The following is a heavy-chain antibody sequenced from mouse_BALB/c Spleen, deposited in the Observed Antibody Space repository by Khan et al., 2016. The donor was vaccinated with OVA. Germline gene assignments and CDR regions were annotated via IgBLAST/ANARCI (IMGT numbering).Heavy chain of an antibody. J-gene: IGHJ2*01. CDR3: GRRGLRWDFDY. D-gene: IGHD1-1*01. Sequence: QVQLKQSGAELAKPGASVKMSCKASGYTFINYWILWVKQRPGQGLEWIGYINPSTGYTEYNQNFKDKATLTADKSSSTAYMQLSSLTSEDSAVYYGGRRGLRWDFDYGGQGTTRTVSS. V-gene: IGHV1-7*01. CDR1: GYTFINYW. CDR2: INPSTGYT.